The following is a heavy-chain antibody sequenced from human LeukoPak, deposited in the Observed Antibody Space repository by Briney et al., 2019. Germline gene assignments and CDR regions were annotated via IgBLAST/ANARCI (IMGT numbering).Heavy chain of an antibody. Sequence: ASVKVSCKVSGYTLTELSMHWVRQAPGKGLEWMGGFDPEDGETIYAQKFQGRVTITADKSTSTAYMELSSLRSEDTAVYYCASDSTMVRGVIIYFDYWGQGTLVTVSS. CDR3: ASDSTMVRGVIIYFDY. CDR2: FDPEDGET. D-gene: IGHD3-10*01. CDR1: GYTLTELS. J-gene: IGHJ4*02. V-gene: IGHV1-24*01.